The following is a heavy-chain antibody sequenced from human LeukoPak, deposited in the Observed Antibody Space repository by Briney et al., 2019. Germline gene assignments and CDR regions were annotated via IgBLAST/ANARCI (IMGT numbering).Heavy chain of an antibody. CDR1: GFTVSSNY. D-gene: IGHD3-22*01. V-gene: IGHV3-66*01. J-gene: IGHJ3*01. CDR2: IYSGGST. CDR3: AREPRGDSSGYDAFDV. Sequence: TGGSLRLSCAASGFTVSSNYMSWVRQAPGKGLEWVSVIYSGGSTYYADSVKGRFTLSRDSSKNTLFLQMNSLRAEDTAVYYCAREPRGDSSGYDAFDVWGQGTLVTVSS.